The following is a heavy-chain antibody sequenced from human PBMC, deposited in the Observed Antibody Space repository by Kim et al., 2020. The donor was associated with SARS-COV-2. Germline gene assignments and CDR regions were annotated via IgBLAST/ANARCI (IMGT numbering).Heavy chain of an antibody. D-gene: IGHD3-10*01. V-gene: IGHV1-18*01. CDR1: GYIFSHYG. CDR3: ARGTMVRGDTSPAVY. J-gene: IGHJ4*02. CDR2: ISGSSGDR. Sequence: ASVKVSCKASGYIFSHYGIIWVRQAPGQGLQWLGWISGSSGDRNYAQNVQGRVTMTTDTSTSTAYLELKSLRSDDTATYYCARGTMVRGDTSPAVYWGQGTLLPVSS.